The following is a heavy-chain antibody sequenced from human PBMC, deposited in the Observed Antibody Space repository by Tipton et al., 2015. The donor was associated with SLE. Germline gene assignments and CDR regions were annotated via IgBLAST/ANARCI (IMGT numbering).Heavy chain of an antibody. V-gene: IGHV4-4*07. CDR1: GGSMNSYY. Sequence: TLSLTCTVSGGSMNSYYWSWIRQPAGKGLEWIGRMFSSXNSNYHXSLRSRVTMSFDTSKRQFSLQMTSVTAADTAVYYCGSAQGSSLIDYWSKGTLVTFSS. CDR2: MFSSXNS. CDR3: GSAQGSSLIDY. J-gene: IGHJ4*02.